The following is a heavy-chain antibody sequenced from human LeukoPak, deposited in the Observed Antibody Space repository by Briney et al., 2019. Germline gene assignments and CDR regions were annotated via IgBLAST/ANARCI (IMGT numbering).Heavy chain of an antibody. CDR3: ARRYYYNLGSFPFDF. V-gene: IGHV4-34*01. CDR1: GGPFSGYF. J-gene: IGHJ4*02. D-gene: IGHD3-10*01. CDR2: IHNSGTA. Sequence: SETLSLTCAVSGGPFSGYFWSWIRQPPGKGLEWIGEIHNSGTANYNPSLNSRVTISEDTSKNQIYLNLRSVTAADTAVYYCARRYYYNLGSFPFDFWGQGTLVTVSS.